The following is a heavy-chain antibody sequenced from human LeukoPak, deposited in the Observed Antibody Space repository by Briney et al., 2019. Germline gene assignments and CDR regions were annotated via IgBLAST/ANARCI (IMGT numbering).Heavy chain of an antibody. CDR3: ARDLSAAFDF. J-gene: IGHJ4*02. V-gene: IGHV3-33*05. CDR1: GFPFSSYG. Sequence: GGSLRLSCAASGFPFSSYGMHWVRQAPGKGLEWVARLVYDERSDYANSVKGRFSVSRDNSKNTLFLDMSDLRVEDTAVYYCARDLSAAFDFWGQGVLVTVSS. CDR2: LVYDERS. D-gene: IGHD6-19*01.